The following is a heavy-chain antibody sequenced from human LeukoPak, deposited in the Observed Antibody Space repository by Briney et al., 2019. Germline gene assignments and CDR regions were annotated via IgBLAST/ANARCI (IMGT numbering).Heavy chain of an antibody. CDR3: ARVAVVITNWFDP. J-gene: IGHJ5*02. CDR1: GGSFSSGGYY. D-gene: IGHD3-22*01. V-gene: IGHV4-31*03. CDR2: IYYSGST. Sequence: PSQTLSLTCTVSGGSFSSGGYYWSWIRQHPGKGLEWIGYIYYSGSTYYNPSLKSRVTISVDTSKNQFSLKLSSVTAADTAVYYCARVAVVITNWFDPWGQGTLVTVSS.